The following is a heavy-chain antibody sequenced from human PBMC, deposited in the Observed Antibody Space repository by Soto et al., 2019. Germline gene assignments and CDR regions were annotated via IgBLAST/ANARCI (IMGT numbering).Heavy chain of an antibody. CDR3: ASTTEATLDV. D-gene: IGHD1-26*01. J-gene: IGHJ6*02. Sequence: QVRLVQSGAEVKKPGASLKVSCKGSGYFFTNYYIHWVRQAPRLGLEWLGIIDPGTGTTNYAQKFQGRITMTEDTSTSTVYMELSSLTSQDAAVYYCASTTEATLDVWGQGTTVTVSS. V-gene: IGHV1-46*01. CDR1: GYFFTNYY. CDR2: IDPGTGTT.